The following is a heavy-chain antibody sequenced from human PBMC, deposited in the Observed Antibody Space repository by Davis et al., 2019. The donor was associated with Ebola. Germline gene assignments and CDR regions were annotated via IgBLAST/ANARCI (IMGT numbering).Heavy chain of an antibody. Sequence: SVKVSCKASGGTFTSYAISWVRQAPGQGLEWMGGIIPIFGTANYAQKFQGRVTMTRDTSISTAYMELSRLRSDDTAVYYCARRSNWFDPWGQGTLVTVSS. V-gene: IGHV1-69*05. CDR1: GGTFTSYA. CDR2: IIPIFGTA. CDR3: ARRSNWFDP. J-gene: IGHJ5*02.